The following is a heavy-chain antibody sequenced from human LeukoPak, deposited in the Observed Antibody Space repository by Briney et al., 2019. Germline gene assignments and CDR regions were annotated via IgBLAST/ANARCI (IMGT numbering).Heavy chain of an antibody. CDR1: GFTFNSFW. V-gene: IGHV3-7*01. Sequence: GGSLRLSCAASGFTFNSFWMSWVRQAPGKGLEWVANIIPDGSDKYYVGSVKGRFTISRDNAKNSLYLQMNSLRVEDTAVYYCARPTSPQLELHNWGQGTLVTVSS. D-gene: IGHD1-7*01. CDR2: IIPDGSDK. J-gene: IGHJ4*02. CDR3: ARPTSPQLELHN.